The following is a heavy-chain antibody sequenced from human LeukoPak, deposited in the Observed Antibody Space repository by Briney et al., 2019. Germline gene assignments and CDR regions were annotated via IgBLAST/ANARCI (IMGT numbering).Heavy chain of an antibody. J-gene: IGHJ4*02. V-gene: IGHV3-33*06. CDR1: QFRFPFSHYG. CDR2: IWSDGSNQ. CDR3: AKDAQRGFDYSNSLEY. D-gene: IGHD4-11*01. Sequence: GGSLTLSCVASQFRFPFSHYGMHWVRQAPGRGLEWVAVIWSDGSNQYYADAVKGRFTISRDNSQNTVYLQMNSLRVDDTAAYFCAKDAQRGFDYSNSLEYWGQGTLVTVSS.